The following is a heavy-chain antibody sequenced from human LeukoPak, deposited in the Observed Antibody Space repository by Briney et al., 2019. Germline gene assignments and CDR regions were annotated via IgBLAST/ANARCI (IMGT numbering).Heavy chain of an antibody. CDR1: GFTFSSYA. J-gene: IGHJ3*02. CDR3: ARVTWGYVWGSQESGAFDI. V-gene: IGHV3-30-3*01. D-gene: IGHD3-16*01. Sequence: TGGSLRLSCAASGFTFSSYAMHWVRQAPGKGLEWVAVISYDGSNKYYADSVKGRFTISRDNSKNTLYLQMNSLRAEDTAVYYCARVTWGYVWGSQESGAFDIWGQGTMVTVSS. CDR2: ISYDGSNK.